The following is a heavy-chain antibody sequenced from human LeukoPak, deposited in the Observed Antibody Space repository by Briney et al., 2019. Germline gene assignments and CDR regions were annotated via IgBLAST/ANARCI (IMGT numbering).Heavy chain of an antibody. CDR2: IYSGGST. CDR3: ARDRSHCSGGSCYYYDMDV. D-gene: IGHD2-15*01. J-gene: IGHJ6*04. V-gene: IGHV3-53*01. CDR1: GFTVSSNY. Sequence: GGSLRLSCAASGFTVSSNYMSWVRQAPGKGLEWVSVIYSGGSTYYADSVKGRFTISRDNSKNTLYLQMNSLRAEDTAVYYCARDRSHCSGGSCYYYDMDVWGKGTTVTVSS.